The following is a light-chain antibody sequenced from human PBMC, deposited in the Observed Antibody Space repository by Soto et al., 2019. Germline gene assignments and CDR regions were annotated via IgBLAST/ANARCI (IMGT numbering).Light chain of an antibody. Sequence: EVVRSHSPSTLSVSPGESASLSCMASQSISSSLAWYQQKPGQAPRLLIHGASTRATSNPGRFSGSGSGAELTLTISSLQSEDFAPYYCQQYYEWPAQFRHGT. CDR1: QSISSS. V-gene: IGKV3-15*01. J-gene: IGKJ1*01. CDR3: QQYYEWPAQ. CDR2: GAS.